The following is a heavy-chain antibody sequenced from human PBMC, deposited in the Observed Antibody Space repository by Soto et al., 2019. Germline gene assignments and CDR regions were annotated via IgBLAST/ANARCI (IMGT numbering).Heavy chain of an antibody. CDR3: ERPETLSFHFDY. CDR2: IYPRDSDT. D-gene: IGHD2-15*01. Sequence: PGESLKISCQASGYSFTTFWIGWVRQMPGKGLEWVGLIYPRDSDTRYSPSFQGQVTISVDKSVNTAYLRWSSLKASDTATYYRERPETLSFHFDYWGQGTQVTVSS. J-gene: IGHJ4*02. CDR1: GYSFTTFW. V-gene: IGHV5-51*01.